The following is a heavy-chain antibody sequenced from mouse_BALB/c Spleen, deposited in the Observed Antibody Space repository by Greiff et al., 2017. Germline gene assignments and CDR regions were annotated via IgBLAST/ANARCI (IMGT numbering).Heavy chain of an antibody. V-gene: IGHV5-2*01. CDR1: EYSFPSHD. D-gene: IGHD2-1*01. Sequence: VQLKESGAGLVQPAQSLTLSCDSNEYSFPSHDMSWVRKTPEKRLELVAAINSDGGSTYYPDTMYRRFIISRDNTKKTLYLQMSSLRSEDTALCVTTMDYWGQGTSVTVSA. CDR3: TMDY. CDR2: INSDGGST. J-gene: IGHJ4*01.